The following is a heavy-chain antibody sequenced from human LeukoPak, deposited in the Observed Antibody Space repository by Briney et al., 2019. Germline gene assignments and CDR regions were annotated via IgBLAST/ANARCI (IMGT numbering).Heavy chain of an antibody. J-gene: IGHJ6*04. D-gene: IGHD3-10*01. CDR2: IDLSDSYT. V-gene: IGHV5-10-1*01. Sequence: GESLKISCKGSGYSFTSYWISWVRQMPGKGLEWMGRIDLSDSYTNYSPSFQGHVTISADKSISTAYLQWSSLKASDTAMYYCASIGSGSYYKGPDYYGMDVWGKGTTVTVSS. CDR1: GYSFTSYW. CDR3: ASIGSGSYYKGPDYYGMDV.